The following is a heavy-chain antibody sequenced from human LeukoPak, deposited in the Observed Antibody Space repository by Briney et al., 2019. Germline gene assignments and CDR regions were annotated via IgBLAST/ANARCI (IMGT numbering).Heavy chain of an antibody. Sequence: GGSLRLSCAASGFTFSDYEMNCLRQAPGKGLEWVSYISGSGTTMYYADSVRGRFTISRDNAENSLYLQTNRLRAEDTAIYYCARGLRKGRYFDYWGQGTLVTVSS. CDR3: ARGLRKGRYFDY. V-gene: IGHV3-48*03. J-gene: IGHJ4*02. D-gene: IGHD3-16*01. CDR2: ISGSGTTM. CDR1: GFTFSDYE.